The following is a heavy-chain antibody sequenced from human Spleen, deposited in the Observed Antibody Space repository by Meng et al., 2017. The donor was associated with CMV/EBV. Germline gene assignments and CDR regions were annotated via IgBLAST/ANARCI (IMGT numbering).Heavy chain of an antibody. Sequence: GGSLRLSRAASGFVFSSYSPHCVRQAPGRGLEWVAIVSYGGTNKYYADSVKGRFTISRVNSKNTLYLQMNSLRAEDTAVYYCAREGGYCTSGNRYGRDVWGQGTTGTVSS. V-gene: IGHV3-30-3*01. CDR2: VSYGGTNK. CDR3: AREGGYCTSGNRYGRDV. CDR1: GFVFSSYS. J-gene: IGHJ6*02. D-gene: IGHD2-8*01.